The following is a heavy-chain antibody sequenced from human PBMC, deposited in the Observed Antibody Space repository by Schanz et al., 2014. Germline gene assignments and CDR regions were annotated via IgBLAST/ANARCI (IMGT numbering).Heavy chain of an antibody. CDR3: AKVGYSSGWRGDYFDE. CDR1: EFTFSTDA. J-gene: IGHJ4*02. V-gene: IGHV3-23*01. D-gene: IGHD6-25*01. Sequence: DVHLLESGGGLAQPGGSLRLSCAASEFTFSTDAMRWVRQAPGKGLEWLSVSSASGGDTYYADSVKGRFTISRDNSKNTLCLQMNSLRAEDTAVYYCAKVGYSSGWRGDYFDEWGQGTLVTVAS. CDR2: SSASGGDT.